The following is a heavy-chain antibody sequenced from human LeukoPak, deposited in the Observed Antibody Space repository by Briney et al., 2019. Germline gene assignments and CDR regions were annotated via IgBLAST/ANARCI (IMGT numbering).Heavy chain of an antibody. V-gene: IGHV4-30-4*01. CDR2: ISYSGST. CDR3: TRSGGNSGGY. D-gene: IGHD4-23*01. CDR1: GNSITSGHYY. Sequence: SETLSLTCTVSGNSITSGHYYWSWIRQSPGKGLEWIGFISYSGSTSYNPSLKSRVTVSVDTSQNQFSLKLDSVTAADTAVYYCTRSGGNSGGYWGQGTLVIVSS. J-gene: IGHJ4*02.